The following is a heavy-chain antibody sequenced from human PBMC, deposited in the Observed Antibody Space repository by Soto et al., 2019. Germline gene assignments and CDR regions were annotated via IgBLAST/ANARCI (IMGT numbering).Heavy chain of an antibody. J-gene: IGHJ5*02. CDR1: GDSVSSKSAA. CDR3: ARGYCSSTSCYLSWFDP. D-gene: IGHD2-2*01. Sequence: PSQTLSLTCAISGDSVSSKSAAWNWIRQSPSRGLEWLGRTYYRSKWYNDYAVSVKSRITINPDTSKNQFSLQLNSVTPEDTAVYYCARGYCSSTSCYLSWFDPWGQGTLVTVSS. V-gene: IGHV6-1*01. CDR2: TYYRSKWYN.